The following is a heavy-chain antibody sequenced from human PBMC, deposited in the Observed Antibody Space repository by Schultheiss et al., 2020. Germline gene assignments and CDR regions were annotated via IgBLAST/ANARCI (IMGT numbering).Heavy chain of an antibody. CDR3: VRVKRMTTEYLDGMDV. Sequence: GGSLRLSCAASGFTFSSYGMHWVRQAPGKGLEWVAVIWFDGSQKHYADSVKGRFTISRDNSENMLHLQMNSLRAEDTGLYYCVRVKRMTTEYLDGMDVWGEGTTVTVAS. V-gene: IGHV3-33*01. CDR1: GFTFSSYG. D-gene: IGHD4-17*01. CDR2: IWFDGSQK. J-gene: IGHJ6*02.